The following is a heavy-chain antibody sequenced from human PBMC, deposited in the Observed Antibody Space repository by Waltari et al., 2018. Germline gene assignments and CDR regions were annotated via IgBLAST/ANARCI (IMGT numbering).Heavy chain of an antibody. Sequence: QVQLQQWGAGLLKPSETLSLTCAVYGGSFRGYYWRWIRHPPGKWLEWIGEINHSGSTNYNPSLKSRVTISVDTYKNQFSLKLSSVTAADTAVYYWALAKRGVLYYYGSGSFDYWGQGTLVTVSS. CDR2: INHSGST. J-gene: IGHJ4*02. CDR1: GGSFRGYY. V-gene: IGHV4-34*01. D-gene: IGHD3-10*01. CDR3: ALAKRGVLYYYGSGSFDY.